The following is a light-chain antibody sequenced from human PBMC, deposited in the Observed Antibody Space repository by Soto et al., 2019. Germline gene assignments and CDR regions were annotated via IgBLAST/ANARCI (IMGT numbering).Light chain of an antibody. J-gene: IGKJ2*01. CDR3: QQYGSSPYT. CDR1: QSLSSSY. V-gene: IGKV3-20*01. Sequence: EIVLTQSPGTLSLSPGERATLSCRASQSLSSSYLAWYLQKPGQAPRLLIYGASGRATGIPDRFSGSGSGTDFALTISRLEPEDFAVYYCQQYGSSPYTFGQGTKLEIK. CDR2: GAS.